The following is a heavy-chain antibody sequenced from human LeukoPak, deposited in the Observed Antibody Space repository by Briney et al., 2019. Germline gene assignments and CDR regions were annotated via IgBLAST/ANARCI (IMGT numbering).Heavy chain of an antibody. Sequence: GGSLRPSCAASGFTFSSYAMPWVRQAPGKGLEWVAVISYDGSNKYYADSVKGRFTISRDNSKNTLYLQMNSLRAEDTAVYYCARGGFDYGGNYCYWGQGTLVTVSS. D-gene: IGHD4-23*01. CDR1: GFTFSSYA. CDR3: ARGGFDYGGNYCY. J-gene: IGHJ4*02. V-gene: IGHV3-30-3*01. CDR2: ISYDGSNK.